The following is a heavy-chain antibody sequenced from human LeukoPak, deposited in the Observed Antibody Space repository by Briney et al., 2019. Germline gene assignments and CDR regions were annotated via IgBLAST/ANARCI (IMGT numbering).Heavy chain of an antibody. CDR2: IYYSGST. Sequence: PSETLSLTCTVSGGSISSYYWSWIRQPPGKGLEWIGYIYYSGSTNYNPSLKSRVTISVDTSKNQFSLKLSSVTAADTAVYYCARGNYDFWSGYELSNFDYWGPGTLVTVSS. J-gene: IGHJ4*02. D-gene: IGHD3-3*01. V-gene: IGHV4-59*01. CDR1: GGSISSYY. CDR3: ARGNYDFWSGYELSNFDY.